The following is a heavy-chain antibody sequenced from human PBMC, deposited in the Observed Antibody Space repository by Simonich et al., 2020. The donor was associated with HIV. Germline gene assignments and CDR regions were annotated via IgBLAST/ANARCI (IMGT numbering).Heavy chain of an antibody. CDR1: GFTFSSYW. CDR3: ARGWDGSSSSLDDY. D-gene: IGHD6-6*01. J-gene: IGHJ4*02. CDR2: IKQNGREK. V-gene: IGHV3-7*01. Sequence: EVQLVESGGGLVQPGGSLRLSCAASGFTFSSYWMTWVRQAPGKGLEGVANIKQNGREKFYVDSVKGRFTISRDNAKNSLSLQMNSLRVEDTAVYYCARGWDGSSSSLDDYWGQGTLVTVSS.